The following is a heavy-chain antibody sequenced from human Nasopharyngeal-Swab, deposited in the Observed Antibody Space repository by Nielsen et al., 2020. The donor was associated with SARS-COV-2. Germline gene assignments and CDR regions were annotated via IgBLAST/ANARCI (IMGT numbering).Heavy chain of an antibody. J-gene: IGHJ3*01. CDR3: ARDLRRYYDSSGHNWVL. CDR2: ISSSSSTI. D-gene: IGHD3-22*01. CDR1: GFTFSSYS. V-gene: IGHV3-48*04. Sequence: GESLKISCAASGFTFSSYSMNWVRQAPGKGLEWVSYISSSSSTIYYADSVKGRFTISRDNAKNSLYLQMNSLRAEDTAVYYCARDLRRYYDSSGHNWVLWGQGTMVTVSS.